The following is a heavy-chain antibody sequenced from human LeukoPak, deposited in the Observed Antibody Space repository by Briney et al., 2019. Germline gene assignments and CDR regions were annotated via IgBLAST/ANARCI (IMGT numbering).Heavy chain of an antibody. Sequence: SETLSLTCTVSGGSISSYYLSWIRQPPGKGLEWIGEINHSGSTNYNPSLKSRVTISVDTSKNQFSLKLSSVTAADTAVYYCARGSSSGWYPFAYWGQGTLVTVSS. J-gene: IGHJ4*02. CDR2: INHSGST. CDR1: GGSISSYY. CDR3: ARGSSSGWYPFAY. D-gene: IGHD6-19*01. V-gene: IGHV4-34*01.